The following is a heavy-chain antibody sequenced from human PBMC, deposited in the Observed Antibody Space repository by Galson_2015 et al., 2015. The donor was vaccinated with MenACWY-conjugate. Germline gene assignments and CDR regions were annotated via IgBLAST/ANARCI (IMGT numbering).Heavy chain of an antibody. CDR2: IIPFVGIP. CDR3: ASSPPDWASHYYFYGMDV. Sequence: QSGAEVKKPGESLKVSCKASGGTFSNSAITWVRQAPGQGLEWMGRIIPFVGIPNYAQQFQGRVTIIADKSTSTVYMELSSLRSDDTAVYYCASSPPDWASHYYFYGMDVWGQGTTVTVSS. J-gene: IGHJ6*02. CDR1: GGTFSNSA. V-gene: IGHV1-69*04. D-gene: IGHD2-21*01.